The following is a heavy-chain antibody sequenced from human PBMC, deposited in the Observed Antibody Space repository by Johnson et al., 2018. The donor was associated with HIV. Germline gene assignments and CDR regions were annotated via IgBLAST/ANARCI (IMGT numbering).Heavy chain of an antibody. D-gene: IGHD1-26*01. CDR1: GFTFSSYW. CDR2: IKIDGSEK. V-gene: IGHV3-7*01. CDR3: AKGGQWELLAAFDI. J-gene: IGHJ3*02. Sequence: VQLVESGGGLVQPGGSLRLSCAASGFTFSSYWMSWVRQAPGTGLEWVTNIKIDGSEKYYADYVKGRFTISRDNAKNSLYLQMNSRRAEDTAVYCCAKGGQWELLAAFDIWGQGTMVTVSS.